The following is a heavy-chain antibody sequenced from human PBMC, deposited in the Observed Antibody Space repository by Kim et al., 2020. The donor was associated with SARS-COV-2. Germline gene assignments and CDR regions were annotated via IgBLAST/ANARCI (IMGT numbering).Heavy chain of an antibody. CDR2: I. Sequence: IYYADSVKGRFTISRDNAKNSLYLQMNSLRAEDTAVYYCARIEPSRYFDLWGRGTLVTVSS. CDR3: ARIEPSRYFDL. J-gene: IGHJ2*01. V-gene: IGHV3-48*04.